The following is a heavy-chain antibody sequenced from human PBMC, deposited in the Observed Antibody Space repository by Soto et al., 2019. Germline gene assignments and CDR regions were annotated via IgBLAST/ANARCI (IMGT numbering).Heavy chain of an antibody. D-gene: IGHD3-22*01. Sequence: GESLKISCNASGYSFSFYWIGWVLQMPGKGLEWMAIMYPDDSDIRYSPSFEAHVTISADKSTSTAFLQWSSLKAPDTAMYYCATAYVYDFENSNYYRDAFDIWGQGTLVTVSS. V-gene: IGHV5-51*01. CDR1: GYSFSFYW. J-gene: IGHJ3*02. CDR3: ATAYVYDFENSNYYRDAFDI. CDR2: MYPDDSDI.